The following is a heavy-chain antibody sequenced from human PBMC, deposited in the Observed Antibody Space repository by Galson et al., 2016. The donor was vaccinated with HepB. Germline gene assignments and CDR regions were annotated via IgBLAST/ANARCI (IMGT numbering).Heavy chain of an antibody. J-gene: IGHJ4*02. Sequence: SLRLSCAASGFSLSTYGVHWVRQAPGKGLEWVAVISYDGSNKYQADSVRGRFTISRDNSKNTVYLQMNSLRAEDTAVYYCAKDVGSWYLLLSHYFDYWGQGTPVTVSS. V-gene: IGHV3-30*18. D-gene: IGHD2-15*01. CDR3: AKDVGSWYLLLSHYFDY. CDR2: ISYDGSNK. CDR1: GFSLSTYG.